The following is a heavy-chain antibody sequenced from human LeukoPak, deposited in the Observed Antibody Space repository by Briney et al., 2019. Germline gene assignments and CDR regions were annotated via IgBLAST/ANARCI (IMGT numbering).Heavy chain of an antibody. CDR2: INHSGST. CDR1: GGSFSGYY. J-gene: IGHJ6*02. D-gene: IGHD1-26*01. CDR3: ARAIVGAPMDV. Sequence: SETLSLTCAVYGGSFSGYYWSWIRQPPGKGLEWIGEINHSGSTNYNPSLKSRVTISVDTSKNQFSLKLNSVTAADTAVYYCARAIVGAPMDVWGQGTTVTVSS. V-gene: IGHV4-34*01.